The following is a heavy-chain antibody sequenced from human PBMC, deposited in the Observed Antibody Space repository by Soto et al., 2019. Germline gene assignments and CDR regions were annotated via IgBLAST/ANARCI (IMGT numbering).Heavy chain of an antibody. D-gene: IGHD3-22*01. CDR3: AKLTPYYYDTSGRQGYFDY. Sequence: QVQLVESGGGVVQPGRSLRLSCAASGFTFSTHGMHWVRQAPGRGLEWVALISFDGSNRYYADSVKGRFTVSRDNSKNTLYLQLNSLRAEDTAVYYCAKLTPYYYDTSGRQGYFDYCGQGTLVTVSS. J-gene: IGHJ4*02. CDR2: ISFDGSNR. V-gene: IGHV3-30*18. CDR1: GFTFSTHG.